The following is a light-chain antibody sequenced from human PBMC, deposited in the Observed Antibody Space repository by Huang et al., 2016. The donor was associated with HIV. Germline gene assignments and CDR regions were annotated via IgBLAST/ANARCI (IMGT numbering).Light chain of an antibody. Sequence: IQLTQSPSSLSASVGDRVMITCRASQGINNYLAWYQQKPGKASNLLIYSTSALQSGVPSRFSGSGTGTVFILTISGLQPEDFATYYCQQFHSYPWTFGQGTKVDIK. CDR1: QGINNY. CDR2: STS. V-gene: IGKV1-9*01. CDR3: QQFHSYPWT. J-gene: IGKJ1*01.